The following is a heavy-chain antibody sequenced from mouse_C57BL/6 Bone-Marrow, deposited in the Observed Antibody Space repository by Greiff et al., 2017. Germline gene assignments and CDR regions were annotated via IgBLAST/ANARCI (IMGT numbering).Heavy chain of an antibody. Sequence: EVQLVESGGGLVQSGRSLRLSCATSGFTFSDFYMEWVRQAPGKGLEWIAASRNKANDYTTEYSASVKGRFIVSRDTSQSILYLQMNALRAEDTAIYYCARDAHYYGSRYAMDYWGQGTSVTVSS. J-gene: IGHJ4*01. D-gene: IGHD1-1*01. CDR1: GFTFSDFY. CDR2: SRNKANDYTT. V-gene: IGHV7-1*01. CDR3: ARDAHYYGSRYAMDY.